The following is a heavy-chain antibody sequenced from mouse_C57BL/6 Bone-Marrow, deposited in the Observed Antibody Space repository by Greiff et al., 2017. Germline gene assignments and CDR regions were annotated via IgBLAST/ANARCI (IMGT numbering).Heavy chain of an antibody. CDR3: ARWYYGSSPHWYFDV. D-gene: IGHD1-1*01. Sequence: VQLQQPGAELVMPGASVKLSCKASGYTFTSYCMHWVKQRPGQGLEWIGEIDPSDSYTNYNQKFKGKSTLTVDKSSSTAYMQLSSLTSEDSAVYYCARWYYGSSPHWYFDVWGTGTTVTVSS. CDR1: GYTFTSYC. J-gene: IGHJ1*03. CDR2: IDPSDSYT. V-gene: IGHV1-69*01.